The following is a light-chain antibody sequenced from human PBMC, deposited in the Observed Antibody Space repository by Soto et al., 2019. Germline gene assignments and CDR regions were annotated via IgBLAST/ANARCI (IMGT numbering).Light chain of an antibody. CDR1: QSISSW. Sequence: DIQMTQSPSTLSASVGDRVTITCRASQSISSWLAWYQQKPGKAPKLLIYDASSLESGVPSRFSGSGSGTEFHPTISSLQPDDFATYYCQQYNSYSPATFGQGTKVEIK. CDR2: DAS. J-gene: IGKJ1*01. CDR3: QQYNSYSPAT. V-gene: IGKV1-5*01.